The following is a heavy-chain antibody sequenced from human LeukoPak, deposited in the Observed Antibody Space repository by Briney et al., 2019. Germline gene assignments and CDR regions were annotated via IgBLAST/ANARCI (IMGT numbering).Heavy chain of an antibody. J-gene: IGHJ1*01. CDR2: ISSSSGYI. CDR1: GFTFNSYS. V-gene: IGHV3-21*01. D-gene: IGHD5-18*01. CDR3: AKGSTTMDTDFEH. Sequence: GGSLRLSCAASGFTFNSYSLNWVRQAPGKGLEWVSSISSSSGYIYYADSVKGRFTISRDNAKNSVYLQMNSLRAEDTAVYYCAKGSTTMDTDFEHWGQGTLVTVSS.